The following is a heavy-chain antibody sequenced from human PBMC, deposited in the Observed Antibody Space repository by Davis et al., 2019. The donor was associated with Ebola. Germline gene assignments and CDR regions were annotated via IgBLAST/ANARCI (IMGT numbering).Heavy chain of an antibody. Sequence: GESLKISCKGSGYSFTSYWIGWVRQMPGKGLEWMGIIYPGDSDTRYSPSFQGQVTISADKSISTAYLQWSSLKASDTAIYYCARSLAAAGSLDGMDVWGQGTTVTVSS. CDR2: IYPGDSDT. V-gene: IGHV5-51*01. D-gene: IGHD6-13*01. CDR3: ARSLAAAGSLDGMDV. J-gene: IGHJ6*02. CDR1: GYSFTSYW.